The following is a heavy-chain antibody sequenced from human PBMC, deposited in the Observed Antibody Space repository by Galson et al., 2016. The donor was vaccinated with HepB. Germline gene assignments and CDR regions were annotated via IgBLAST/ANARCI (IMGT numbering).Heavy chain of an antibody. D-gene: IGHD2-15*01. CDR3: ARDGGINPSRFDQ. Sequence: SLRLSCAASGFTFSSYAMHWVRQAPGKGLEWVAGISNDGNNEKYADSVKGRFTVSRDNSQNTLLLQMNSLRPEDTAVYFCARDGGINPSRFDQWGQGTKVTVSS. V-gene: IGHV3-30-3*01. CDR1: GFTFSSYA. CDR2: ISNDGNNE. J-gene: IGHJ4*02.